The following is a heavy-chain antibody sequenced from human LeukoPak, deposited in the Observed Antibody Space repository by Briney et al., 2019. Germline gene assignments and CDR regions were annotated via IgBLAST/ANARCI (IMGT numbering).Heavy chain of an antibody. V-gene: IGHV4-59*08. D-gene: IGHD5-24*01. CDR1: GGSIRSYY. CDR2: IYYTGST. J-gene: IGHJ3*01. CDR3: ARGGYNLDAFDV. Sequence: PSETLSLTCTVSGGSIRSYYWNWIRQPPGKGLEWIGYIYYTGSTKYNPSLKSRLTTSVDTSKNQFSLKLSSVTAADTAVYYCARGGYNLDAFDVWGQGTMVTVSS.